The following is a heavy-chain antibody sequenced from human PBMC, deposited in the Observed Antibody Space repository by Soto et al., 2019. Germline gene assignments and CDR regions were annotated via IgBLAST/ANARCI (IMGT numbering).Heavy chain of an antibody. CDR1: GYSFTSYW. CDR2: IYPGDSDT. D-gene: IGHD1-26*01. CDR3: ARTTQWELYSYRRDHDAFDI. Sequence: EVQLVQSGAEVKKPGESLKISCKGSGYSFTSYWIGWVRQMPGKGLEWMGIIYPGDSDTRYSPSFQGQVTISADKSISTAYLQWSSLKASDTAMYYCARTTQWELYSYRRDHDAFDIWGQGTMVTVSS. V-gene: IGHV5-51*01. J-gene: IGHJ3*02.